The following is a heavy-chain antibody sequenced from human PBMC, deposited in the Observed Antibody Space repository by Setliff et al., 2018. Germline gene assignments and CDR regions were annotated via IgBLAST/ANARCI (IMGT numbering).Heavy chain of an antibody. D-gene: IGHD4-17*01. CDR2: IIPVLGMT. CDR1: GDPFNAYG. J-gene: IGHJ6*03. Sequence: SVKVSCKASGDPFNAYGVSWVRQAPGQGLEWLGAIIPVLGMTDYAQKFQGRLTITADQSTTTVYMELSSLRFDDTALYYCARGPSPTVTPSRLIYFYHMDVWGTGTTVTVSS. CDR3: ARGPSPTVTPSRLIYFYHMDV. V-gene: IGHV1-69*10.